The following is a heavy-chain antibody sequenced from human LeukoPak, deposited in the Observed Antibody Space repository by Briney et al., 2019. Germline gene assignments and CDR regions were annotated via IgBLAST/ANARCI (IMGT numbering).Heavy chain of an antibody. D-gene: IGHD6-13*01. V-gene: IGHV4-59*01. J-gene: IGHJ4*02. CDR3: ARVQAAAGYFDY. CDR1: GGSISSYY. CDR2: IYYSGST. Sequence: SETLSLTCTVSGGSISSYYWSWIRQPPGKGLEWIGYIYYSGSTNYNPSLKSRVTISVDTSKNQFSLKLSSVTAADTAVYYCARVQAAAGYFDYWGQGALVTVSS.